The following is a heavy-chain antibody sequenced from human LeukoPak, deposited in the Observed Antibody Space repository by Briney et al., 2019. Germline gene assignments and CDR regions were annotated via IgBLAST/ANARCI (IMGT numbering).Heavy chain of an antibody. D-gene: IGHD6-13*01. Sequence: SETLSLTCAVYGGSFSDYYWSWIRRPPGKGLEWVGISSHSGSTVYNPSLKSRVIISVDTSKSQFSLRLSSVTAADTAIYYCVAASWYKVDFWGQGALVTVPS. CDR2: SSHSGST. V-gene: IGHV4-34*01. J-gene: IGHJ4*02. CDR1: GGSFSDYY. CDR3: VAASWYKVDF.